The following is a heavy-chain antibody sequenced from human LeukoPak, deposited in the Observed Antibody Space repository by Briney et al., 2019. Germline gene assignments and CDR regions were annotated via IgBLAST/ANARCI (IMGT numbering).Heavy chain of an antibody. CDR1: GFTVSSNH. J-gene: IGHJ4*02. V-gene: IGHV3-53*01. Sequence: GGSLRLSCAASGFTVSSNHMTWVRQAPGKGLEWVSVIYSGGSIYYADSVKGRFTISRDTSKNTLYLQMNTLRAEDTAVYYCAKVGSSSWFDYWGQGTLVTVSS. CDR2: IYSGGSI. D-gene: IGHD6-13*01. CDR3: AKVGSSSWFDY.